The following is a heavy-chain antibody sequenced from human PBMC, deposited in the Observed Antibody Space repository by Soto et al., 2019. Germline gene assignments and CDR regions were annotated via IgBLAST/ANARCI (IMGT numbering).Heavy chain of an antibody. CDR1: GGSFSCYS. CDR3: ARERRINDFWSGYCPHFDY. D-gene: IGHD3-3*01. J-gene: IGHJ4*02. V-gene: IGHV4-34*01. CDR2: INLSGST. Sequence: PSETLSLTCAVYGGSFSCYSWSWIRQPPWKGLEWLVEINLSGSTNYDPSLKSRVTISIDTSKNQFFLKLGSLTAADTAVYYCARERRINDFWSGYCPHFDYGGQGTLVNVSS.